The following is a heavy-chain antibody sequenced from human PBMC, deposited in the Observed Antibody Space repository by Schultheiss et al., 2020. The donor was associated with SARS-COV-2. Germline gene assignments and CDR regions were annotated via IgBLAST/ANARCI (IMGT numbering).Heavy chain of an antibody. V-gene: IGHV1-18*01. D-gene: IGHD5-18*01. CDR2: ISAYNGNT. CDR1: GYTFTSYG. CDR3: ATEGYSYEHYYYYGMDV. J-gene: IGHJ6*02. Sequence: ASVKVSCKASGYTFTSYGISWVRQAPGQGLEWMGWISAYNGNTNYAQKLQGRVTITADKSTSTAYMELSSLRSEDTAVYYCATEGYSYEHYYYYGMDVWGQGTTVTVSS.